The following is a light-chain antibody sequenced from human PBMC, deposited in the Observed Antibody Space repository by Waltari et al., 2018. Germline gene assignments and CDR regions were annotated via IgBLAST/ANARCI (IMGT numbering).Light chain of an antibody. CDR2: EGN. CDR1: SSDVGTYNF. V-gene: IGLV2-23*01. Sequence: QSALTQPASVSGSPGPSITISCTGTSSDVGTYNFSSWYQQNQGKAPKLMIYEGNKRPSGVSNRFSGSKAGNTASLTISGLQAEDEADYYCYSYAGSGTWVFGGGTKLTVL. J-gene: IGLJ3*02. CDR3: YSYAGSGTWV.